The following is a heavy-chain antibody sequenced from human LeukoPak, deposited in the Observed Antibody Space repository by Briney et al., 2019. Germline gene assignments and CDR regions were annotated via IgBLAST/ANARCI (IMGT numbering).Heavy chain of an antibody. CDR3: SQSGRSTFWY. CDR1: GFTFSDHW. V-gene: IGHV3-7*01. Sequence: GGSLRLSCGASGFTFSDHWVSWVRQAPGKGLEWVANIKEDGSEKYYVDSVRGRFTISRDNVKNSLHLQMNSLRVEDTAVYYCSQSGRSTFWYWGQGALVSVSS. D-gene: IGHD2/OR15-2a*01. CDR2: IKEDGSEK. J-gene: IGHJ4*02.